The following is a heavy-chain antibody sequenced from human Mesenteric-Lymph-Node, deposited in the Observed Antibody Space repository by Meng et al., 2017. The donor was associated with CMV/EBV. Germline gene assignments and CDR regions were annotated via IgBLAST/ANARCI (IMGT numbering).Heavy chain of an antibody. V-gene: IGHV1-69*05. Sequence: FSSYAITWVRQDPGEGLEWMGGIIPFHGTANFAQKFQNRVTITTDESKRTAFMEVTSLRSEDTAVYYCARAVYYYDNSGYYYVGRDWGQGTLVTVSS. D-gene: IGHD3-22*01. J-gene: IGHJ4*02. CDR2: IIPFHGTA. CDR3: ARAVYYYDNSGYYYVGRD. CDR1: FSSYA.